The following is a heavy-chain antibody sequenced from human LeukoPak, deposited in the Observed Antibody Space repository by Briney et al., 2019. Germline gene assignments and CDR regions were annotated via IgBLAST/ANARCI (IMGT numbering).Heavy chain of an antibody. CDR2: IYTSGST. J-gene: IGHJ2*01. CDR1: GGSISSGSYY. V-gene: IGHV4-61*02. Sequence: PSQTLCLTCTVSGGSISSGSYYWSWIRQPAGKGLEWIGRIYTSGSTNYNPSLKSRVTISVDTSKNQFSLKLSSVTAADTAVYYCARIQRPMVRDPNHGWYFDLWGCGTLVTVSS. CDR3: ARIQRPMVRDPNHGWYFDL. D-gene: IGHD3-10*01.